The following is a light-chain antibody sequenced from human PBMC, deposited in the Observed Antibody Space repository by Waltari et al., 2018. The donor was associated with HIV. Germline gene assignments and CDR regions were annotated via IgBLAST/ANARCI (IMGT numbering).Light chain of an antibody. CDR3: AAWNDRLSGYV. CDR2: TNK. V-gene: IGLV1-47*01. J-gene: IGLJ1*01. CDR1: SSNIGRNY. Sequence: QSVLTQPPSASGTPGQRVTISCSGSSSNIGRNYVYWYQQLPGTAPKLLIYTNKQRPSGVPDRFSVSKSGPSASLAISGLRSEDEADYYCAAWNDRLSGYVFGTGTKVTV.